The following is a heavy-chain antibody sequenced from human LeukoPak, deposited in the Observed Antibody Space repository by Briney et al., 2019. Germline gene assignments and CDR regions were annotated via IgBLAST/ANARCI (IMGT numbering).Heavy chain of an antibody. Sequence: SETLSLTCSVSGAAGSAYFWSWIRQPPGKGLEWIGYIHSSGITKYNPSLKGRVTMSVDTSKNQFSLKVMSVTSADTAVYYCARDPAGDYGYWGQGTLVTISS. D-gene: IGHD4-17*01. CDR3: ARDPAGDYGY. CDR2: IHSSGIT. V-gene: IGHV4-59*02. CDR1: GAAGSAYF. J-gene: IGHJ4*02.